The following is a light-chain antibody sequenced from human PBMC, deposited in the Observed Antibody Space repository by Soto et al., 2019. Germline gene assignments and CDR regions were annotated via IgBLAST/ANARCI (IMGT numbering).Light chain of an antibody. CDR3: VSFITSSSYV. J-gene: IGLJ1*01. CDR2: DIT. Sequence: QSVLTQPASVSGSPGQSITISCTGTSSDVGAYLYVSWYQQHPGKAPKLMIYDITNRPSGVSNRFSGSKSGNTASLTISGLQAEDEADYYCVSFITSSSYVFGTGTKLTVL. CDR1: SSDVGAYLY. V-gene: IGLV2-14*01.